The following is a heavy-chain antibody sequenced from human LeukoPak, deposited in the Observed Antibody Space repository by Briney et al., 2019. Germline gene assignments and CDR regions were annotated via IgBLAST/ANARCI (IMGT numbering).Heavy chain of an antibody. CDR1: GFTFSSYE. Sequence: GGSLRLSCAASGFTFSSYEMNWVRQAPGKGLEWVSYISSSGSTIYYADSVKGRFTISRDNAKNSLYLQMNGLRAEDTAVYYCAREGYGYYSYWSQGTLVTVSS. V-gene: IGHV3-48*03. CDR3: AREGYGYYSY. D-gene: IGHD3-22*01. CDR2: ISSSGSTI. J-gene: IGHJ4*02.